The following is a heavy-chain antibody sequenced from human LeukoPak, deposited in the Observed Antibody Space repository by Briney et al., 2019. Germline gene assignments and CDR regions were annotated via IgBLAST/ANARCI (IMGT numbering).Heavy chain of an antibody. V-gene: IGHV3-74*01. CDR3: ARAREHGDYVSAFDI. D-gene: IGHD4-17*01. Sequence: GGSLRLSCAASGFTFSSYWMHWVRQAPGRGLVWVSRINTDGRTASYADSVKDRFTISRDNAKNTLYLQMNSLRAEDTAVYYCARAREHGDYVSAFDIWGQGTMVTVSS. CDR2: INTDGRTA. J-gene: IGHJ3*02. CDR1: GFTFSSYW.